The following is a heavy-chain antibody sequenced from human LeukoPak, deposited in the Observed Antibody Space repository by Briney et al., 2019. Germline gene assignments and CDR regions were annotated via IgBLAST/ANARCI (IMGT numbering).Heavy chain of an antibody. Sequence: GESLKISCKGSGYSFTSYWIGWVRQMPGKGLEWMGIIYPGDSDTSYSPSFQGQVTISADKSISTAYLQWSSLKASDTAMYYCARLPTTVTDYYYYGMDVWGQGTTVTVSS. J-gene: IGHJ6*02. D-gene: IGHD4-11*01. CDR3: ARLPTTVTDYYYYGMDV. CDR1: GYSFTSYW. V-gene: IGHV5-51*01. CDR2: IYPGDSDT.